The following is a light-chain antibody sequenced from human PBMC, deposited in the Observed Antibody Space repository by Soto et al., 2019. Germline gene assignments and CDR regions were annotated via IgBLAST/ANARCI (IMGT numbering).Light chain of an antibody. CDR3: QQSYSTST. Sequence: DIQMTQSPSSLSASVGDRVTITCRASQSISSYLNGYQQKPGKAPKLLIYAASSLQSGVPSRFSGSGSGTDFTLTISSLQPEDFATYYCQQSYSTSTFGGGTKVEIK. CDR1: QSISSY. V-gene: IGKV1-39*01. CDR2: AAS. J-gene: IGKJ4*01.